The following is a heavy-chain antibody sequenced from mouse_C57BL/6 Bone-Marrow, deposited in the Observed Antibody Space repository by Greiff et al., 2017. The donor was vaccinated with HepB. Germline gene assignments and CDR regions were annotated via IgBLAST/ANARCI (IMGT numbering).Heavy chain of an antibody. CDR2: IYPGDGDT. J-gene: IGHJ2*01. D-gene: IGHD2-2*01. Sequence: QVQLKQSGAELVKPGASVKISCKASGYAFSSYWMNWVKQRPGKGLEWIGQIYPGDGDTNYNGKFKGKATLTADKSSSTAYMQLSSLTSEDSAVYFCARLGLMVTTTDYWGQGTTLTVSS. CDR1: GYAFSSYW. CDR3: ARLGLMVTTTDY. V-gene: IGHV1-80*01.